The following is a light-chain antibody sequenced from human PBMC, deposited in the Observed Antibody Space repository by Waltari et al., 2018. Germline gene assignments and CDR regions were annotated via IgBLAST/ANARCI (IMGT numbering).Light chain of an antibody. Sequence: PSTLSASVGDRVTITCRASQSVSTWLAWYQQNPGKAPKLLIYGASNLESGVPSRFSGSGSGTEFTLTISSLQPDDFATYYCQHYINYWTFGQGTKVEIK. V-gene: IGKV1-5*03. J-gene: IGKJ1*01. CDR3: QHYINYWT. CDR1: QSVSTW. CDR2: GAS.